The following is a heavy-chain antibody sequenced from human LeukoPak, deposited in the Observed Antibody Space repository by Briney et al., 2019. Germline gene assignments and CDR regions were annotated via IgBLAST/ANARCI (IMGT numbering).Heavy chain of an antibody. Sequence: SGTLSLTCAVSGGSISSSNWWSWVRQPPGKGLEWIGEIYRSGSTNYNPSLKSRVTISIDKSKSQFSLKLSSVTAADTAVYYCARRQRFSAVTFDYWGQGTVVTVSS. CDR3: ARRQRFSAVTFDY. CDR1: GGSISSSNW. CDR2: IYRSGST. J-gene: IGHJ4*02. D-gene: IGHD5-18*01. V-gene: IGHV4-4*02.